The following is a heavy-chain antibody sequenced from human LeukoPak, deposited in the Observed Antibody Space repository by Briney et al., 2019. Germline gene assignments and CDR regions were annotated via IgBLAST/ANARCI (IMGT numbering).Heavy chain of an antibody. D-gene: IGHD3-10*01. J-gene: IGHJ6*02. CDR2: IYYSGST. V-gene: IGHV4-31*03. CDR1: GGSISSGGYY. CDR3: ARDLMVRGVIGWPYYYYGMDV. Sequence: SETRSLTCTVSGGSISSGGYYWSWIRQHPGKGLEWIGYIYYSGSTYYNPSLKSRVTISVDTSKNQFSLKLSSVTASDTAVYYCARDLMVRGVIGWPYYYYGMDVWGQGTTVTVSS.